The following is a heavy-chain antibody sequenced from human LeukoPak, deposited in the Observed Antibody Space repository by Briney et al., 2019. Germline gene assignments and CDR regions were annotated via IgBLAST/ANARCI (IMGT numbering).Heavy chain of an antibody. CDR1: GYTFTSYY. D-gene: IGHD6-13*01. CDR2: INPSGGST. J-gene: IGHJ3*02. CDR3: ARTTAGGLGPDAFDI. V-gene: IGHV1-46*01. Sequence: GASVKVSCKASGYTFTSYYIHWVRQAPGQGLEWMGLINPSGGSTNYAQKFQGRVTMTRDTSISTAYMELSRLRSDDTAVYYCARTTAGGLGPDAFDIWGQGTMVTVSS.